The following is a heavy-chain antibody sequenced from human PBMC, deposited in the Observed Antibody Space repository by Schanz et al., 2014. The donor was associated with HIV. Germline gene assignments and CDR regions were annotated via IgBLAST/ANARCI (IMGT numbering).Heavy chain of an antibody. D-gene: IGHD5-18*01. CDR1: GFSFSNYG. CDR2: SRVKSDSYAT. Sequence: VQLVESGGGVVRPGRSLRLSCAASGFSFSNYGMHWVRQAPGKGLEWVARSRVKSDSYATEYAASVTGRFTISRDDSKNSVYLQMNSLNIEDTAVYYCRGYRFYYGVDFWGQGTTVSVS. J-gene: IGHJ6*02. V-gene: IGHV3-72*01. CDR3: RGYRFYYGVDF.